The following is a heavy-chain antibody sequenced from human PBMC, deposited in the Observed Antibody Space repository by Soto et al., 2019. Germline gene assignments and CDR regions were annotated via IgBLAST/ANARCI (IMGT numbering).Heavy chain of an antibody. CDR2: IYYSGST. V-gene: IGHV4-61*01. CDR1: GGSVSSGSYY. J-gene: IGHJ4*02. CDR3: AREVSSTWFYFNY. Sequence: SETLSLTCIVSGGSVSSGSYYWSWIRQPPGKGLEWIGYIYYSGSTNHNPSLKSRVNISVDTSKNQFSLKLSSVTAADTAVYYCAREVSSTWFYFNYGGQGTLVTVSS. D-gene: IGHD6-13*01.